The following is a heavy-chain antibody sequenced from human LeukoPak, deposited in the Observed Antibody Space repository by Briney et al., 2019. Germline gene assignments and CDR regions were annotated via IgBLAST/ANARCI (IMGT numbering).Heavy chain of an antibody. Sequence: ASVKVSCKASGYTFTSYDINWVRQATGQGLEWMGWMNPNSGNTGYAQKFQGRVTITRNTSISTAYMELSSLRSEDTAVYYCARTCKGVLRYFDWLSWFDPWGQGTLVTVSS. CDR3: ARTCKGVLRYFDWLSWFDP. J-gene: IGHJ5*02. CDR1: GYTFTSYD. D-gene: IGHD3-9*01. CDR2: MNPNSGNT. V-gene: IGHV1-8*03.